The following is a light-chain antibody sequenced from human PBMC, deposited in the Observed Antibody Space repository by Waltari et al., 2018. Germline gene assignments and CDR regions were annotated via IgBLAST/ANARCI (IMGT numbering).Light chain of an antibody. J-gene: IGKJ4*01. Sequence: EIVLTQSPGTLSLSPGERATLSCRASQSVSSNYLAWYQQKPGQAPRLLIYDASKRATGIADRFSGSGSGTHFSLTISRLEPEDFAVFYCQQYGNSPVTFGGWTKVEIK. CDR1: QSVSSNY. CDR3: QQYGNSPVT. V-gene: IGKV3-20*01. CDR2: DAS.